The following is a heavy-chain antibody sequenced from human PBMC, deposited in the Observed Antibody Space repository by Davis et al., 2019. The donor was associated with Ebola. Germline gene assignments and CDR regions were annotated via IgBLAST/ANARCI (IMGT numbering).Heavy chain of an antibody. CDR2: IKQDGSEK. Sequence: GGSLRLSCAVSGFTFDSYWMFWVRQAPGKGLEWVANIKQDGSEKYYLDSVKGRFTISRDNAKSSLYLQMNSLRAEDTAVYYCVSTTRGSPFDHWGQGTLVTVSS. V-gene: IGHV3-7*03. CDR1: GFTFDSYW. J-gene: IGHJ4*02. CDR3: VSTTRGSPFDH. D-gene: IGHD1-1*01.